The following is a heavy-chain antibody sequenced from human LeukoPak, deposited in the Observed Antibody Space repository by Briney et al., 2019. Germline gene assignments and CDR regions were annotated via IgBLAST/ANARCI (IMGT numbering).Heavy chain of an antibody. J-gene: IGHJ4*02. V-gene: IGHV5-51*01. CDR3: ARSYDSMGFDY. Sequence: GESLKISCVGSGYSFISYWIAWVRQMPGKGLEWMGIIYPGDSDTTYSPSFQGQVTISADKSISTAYLQWSSLKASDTAMYYCARSYDSMGFDYWGQGTLVTVSS. CDR1: GYSFISYW. CDR2: IYPGDSDT. D-gene: IGHD3-9*01.